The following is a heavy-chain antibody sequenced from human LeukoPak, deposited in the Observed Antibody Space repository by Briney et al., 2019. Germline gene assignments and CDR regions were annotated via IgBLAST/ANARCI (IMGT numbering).Heavy chain of an antibody. D-gene: IGHD3-3*01. CDR1: GFTFSSYA. CDR2: ISGSGGST. V-gene: IGHV3-23*01. CDR3: AKDELFGVAFLVDY. J-gene: IGHJ4*02. Sequence: GGSLRLSCAASGFTFSSYAMSWVRQAPGKGLEWVSAISGSGGSTYYADSVKGRFTISRDNSKNTLYLQMNSLRAEDTAVYYCAKDELFGVAFLVDYWGQGTLVTVSS.